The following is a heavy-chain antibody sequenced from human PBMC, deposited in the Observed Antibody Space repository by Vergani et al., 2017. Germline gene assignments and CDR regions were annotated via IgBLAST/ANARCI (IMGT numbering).Heavy chain of an antibody. CDR1: GYTFTSYA. CDR2: FNAGNGNT. CDR3: ARSVVVIIEAIGNFDY. V-gene: IGHV1-3*01. D-gene: IGHD3-3*01. Sequence: QVQLVQSGAEVKKPGASVKVSCKASGYTFTSYAMHWVRQAPGQRLEWMGWFNAGNGNTKYSQKFQGRVTITRDTSASTAYMELSSLRSEDTAVYYCARSVVVIIEAIGNFDYWGQGTLVTVSS. J-gene: IGHJ4*02.